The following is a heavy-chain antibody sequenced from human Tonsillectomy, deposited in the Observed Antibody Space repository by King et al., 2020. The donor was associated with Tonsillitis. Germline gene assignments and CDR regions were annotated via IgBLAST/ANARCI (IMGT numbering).Heavy chain of an antibody. CDR2: IYYSGST. CDR1: GGSISNYY. CDR3: AREAGSSTPGTLTEYVQH. D-gene: IGHD2-2*01. J-gene: IGHJ1*01. V-gene: IGHV4-59*01. Sequence: VQLQESGPGLVKPSETLSLTCTVSGGSISNYYWSWIRQPPGKGLEWIGYIYYSGSTNYNPSLKSRVTISVDTSKNQFSLKLSSVIAADTAVYYCAREAGSSTPGTLTEYVQHWRQGTLVTVSS.